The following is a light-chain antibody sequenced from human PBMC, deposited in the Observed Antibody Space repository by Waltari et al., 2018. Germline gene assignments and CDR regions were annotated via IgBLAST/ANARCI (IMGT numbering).Light chain of an antibody. CDR1: QGINNA. CDR3: QQYYSSPLT. Sequence: DIQMTQSPSSLSASVGDRVTITCRASQGINNALSWYRQQPGKAPTLLLYTASSFETGVPSRFSGSGSVTDYTLTVSSLQPEDFATYYCQQYYSSPLTFGGGTKVEIK. J-gene: IGKJ4*01. V-gene: IGKV1-NL1*01. CDR2: TAS.